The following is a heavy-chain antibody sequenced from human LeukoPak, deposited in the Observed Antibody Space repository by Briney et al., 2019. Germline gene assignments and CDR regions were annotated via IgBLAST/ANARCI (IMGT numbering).Heavy chain of an antibody. V-gene: IGHV1-2*02. CDR1: GYTFTGYY. CDR2: INPNSGGT. D-gene: IGHD2-15*01. J-gene: IGHJ4*02. Sequence: GASVKVSCKASGYTFTGYYMHWVRQAPGQGREWMGWINPNSGGTNYAQKFQGRVTMTRDTSISTAYMELSRLSSDDTAVYYCARSLSRGYRSGGSCYGRDYWGQGTLVTVSS. CDR3: ARSLSRGYRSGGSCYGRDY.